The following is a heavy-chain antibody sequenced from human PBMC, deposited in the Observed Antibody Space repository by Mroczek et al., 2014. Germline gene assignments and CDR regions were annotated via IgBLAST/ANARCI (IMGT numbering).Heavy chain of an antibody. CDR1: GGSFSGYY. CDR3: ARGYSSSSVVLNTGDY. D-gene: IGHD6-6*01. Sequence: QVQLQQWGAGLLKPSETLSLTCAVYGGSFSGYYWSWIRQPPGKGLEWIGEINHSGSTNYNPSLKSRVTISVDTSKNQFSLKLSSVTAADTAVYYCARGYSSSSVVLNTGDYWGQGTLVTVSS. V-gene: IGHV4-34*01. J-gene: IGHJ4*02. CDR2: INHSGST.